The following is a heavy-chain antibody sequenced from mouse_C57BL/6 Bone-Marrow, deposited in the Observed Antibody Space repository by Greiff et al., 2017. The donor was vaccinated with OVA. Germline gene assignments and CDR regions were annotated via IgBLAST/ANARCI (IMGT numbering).Heavy chain of an antibody. CDR1: GYTFTDYN. D-gene: IGHD1-1*01. J-gene: IGHJ2*01. CDR3: ARRITTGVGYYFDY. V-gene: IGHV1-18*01. CDR2: INPNNGGT. Sequence: VQLQQSGPELVKPGASVKIPCKASGYTFTDYNMDWVKQSPGKSLEWIGDINPNNGGTIYNQKFKGKATLTVDKSSSTAYMELRSLTSEDTAVYYCARRITTGVGYYFDYWGQGTTLTVSS.